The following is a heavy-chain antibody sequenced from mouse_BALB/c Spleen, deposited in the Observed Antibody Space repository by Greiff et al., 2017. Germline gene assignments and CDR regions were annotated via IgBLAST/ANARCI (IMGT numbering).Heavy chain of an antibody. CDR3: ARVYGPGYFDV. Sequence: VQLKESGPGLVKPSQSLSLTCSVTGYSITSGYYWNWIRQFPGNKLEWMGYISYDGSNNYNPSLKNRISITRDTSKNQFFLKLNSVTTEDTATYYCARVYGPGYFDVWGAGTTVTVSS. CDR1: GYSITSGYY. J-gene: IGHJ1*01. V-gene: IGHV3-6*02. D-gene: IGHD1-2*01. CDR2: ISYDGSN.